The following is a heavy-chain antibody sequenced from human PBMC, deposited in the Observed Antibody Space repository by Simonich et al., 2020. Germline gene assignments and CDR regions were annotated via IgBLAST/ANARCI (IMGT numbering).Heavy chain of an antibody. CDR1: GGSISSSSYY. CDR2: IYYSGST. Sequence: QLQLQESGPGLVKPSETLSLTCTVSGGSISSSSYYWGWIRQPPGKGLEGIGSIYYSGSTYYNPSLKSRVTISGDTSKNQFSLKLSSVTAADTAVYYCARHAGFAFDIWGQGTMVTVSS. CDR3: ARHAGFAFDI. V-gene: IGHV4-39*01. D-gene: IGHD6-13*01. J-gene: IGHJ3*02.